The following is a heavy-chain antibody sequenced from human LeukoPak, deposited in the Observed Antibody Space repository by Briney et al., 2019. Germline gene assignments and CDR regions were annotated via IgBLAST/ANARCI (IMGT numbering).Heavy chain of an antibody. CDR1: GGSFSGYY. V-gene: IGHV4-34*01. CDR2: INHSGST. Sequence: SSETLSLTCAVYGGSFSGYYWSWIRQPPGKGLEWIGEINHSGSTNYNPSLKSRVTISVDTSKNQFSLKLSSVTAADTAVYYCARVRQVYDYGDYGDDYWGQGTLVTVSS. J-gene: IGHJ4*02. CDR3: ARVRQVYDYGDYGDDY. D-gene: IGHD4-17*01.